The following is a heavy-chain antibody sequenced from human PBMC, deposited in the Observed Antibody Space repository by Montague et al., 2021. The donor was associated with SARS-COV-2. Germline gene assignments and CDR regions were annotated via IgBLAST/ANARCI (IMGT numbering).Heavy chain of an antibody. CDR2: IKPDGSDK. D-gene: IGHD7-27*01. V-gene: IGHV3-7*05. J-gene: IGHJ4*02. CDR3: ARDPNWGAH. CDR1: GFSFSPFW. Sequence: SLSLSCAASGFSFSPFWMTWVRQAPGKGLEWVASIKPDGSDKYHVESVKGRFTISRDNARNSLYLQLNNLRAEDTAVYYCARDPNWGAHWGQGNLVTVSS.